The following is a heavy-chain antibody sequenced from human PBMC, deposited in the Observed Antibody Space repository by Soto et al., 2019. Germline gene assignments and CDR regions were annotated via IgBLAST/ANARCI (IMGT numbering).Heavy chain of an antibody. CDR2: VIPTLGTA. CDR3: ASDYGEIDAFDI. J-gene: IGHJ3*02. V-gene: IGHV1-69*11. CDR1: GGPFNNHA. Sequence: ASVKVSCKTSGGPFNNHAINWVRQAPGQGLEWVGLVIPTLGTADYAQKFQGRVTMTADEVTNTAYVELSSLRSDDTGVYYCASDYGEIDAFDIWGQGTSVTVSS. D-gene: IGHD4-17*01.